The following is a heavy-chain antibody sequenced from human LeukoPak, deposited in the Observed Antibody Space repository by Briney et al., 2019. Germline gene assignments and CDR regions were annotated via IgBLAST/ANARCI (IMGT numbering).Heavy chain of an antibody. CDR1: GGSISGYY. D-gene: IGHD1-26*01. J-gene: IGHJ4*02. V-gene: IGHV4-59*08. CDR3: ARLSIVGATNFDY. CDR2: IYYSGST. Sequence: SETLSLTCTVSGGSISGYYYNWIRQPPGKGLEWIGYIYYSGSTTYKPSLKSRVTISVDTSKNQFSLKLSSVTAADTAVYYCARLSIVGATNFDYWGQGTLVTVSS.